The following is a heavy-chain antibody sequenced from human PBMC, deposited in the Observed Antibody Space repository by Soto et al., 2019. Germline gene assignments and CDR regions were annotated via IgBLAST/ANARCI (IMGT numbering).Heavy chain of an antibody. J-gene: IGHJ5*02. D-gene: IGHD2-15*01. V-gene: IGHV1-18*01. CDR3: ARVEDIVEVVAATGRGWFDP. Sequence: GASVKVSCKASGYTFTSYGISWVRQAPGQGLEWMGWISAYNGNTNYAQKLQGRVTMTTDTSTSTAYMELRSLRSDDTAVYYCARVEDIVEVVAATGRGWFDPWGQGTLVTVSS. CDR2: ISAYNGNT. CDR1: GYTFTSYG.